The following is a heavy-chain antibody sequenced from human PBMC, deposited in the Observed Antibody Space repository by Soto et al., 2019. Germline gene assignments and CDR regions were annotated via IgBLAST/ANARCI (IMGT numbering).Heavy chain of an antibody. J-gene: IGHJ4*02. CDR1: GFTFNNYW. Sequence: GGSLRLSCAVSGFTFNNYWMTWVRQAPGKGLEWVATIKGDGSEKYYGDSLRGRCTISRDNAENSLYLQMNSPRVEDTAIYYCVRARVDYWGQGTLVTVSS. CDR2: IKGDGSEK. CDR3: VRARVDY. V-gene: IGHV3-7*04.